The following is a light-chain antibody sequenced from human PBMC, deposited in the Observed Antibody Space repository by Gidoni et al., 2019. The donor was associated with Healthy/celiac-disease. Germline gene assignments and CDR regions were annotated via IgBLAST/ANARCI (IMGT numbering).Light chain of an antibody. CDR2: EGS. Sequence: QSALTQPASVSGSPGQPITISCTGTSSDVGGYNLVSWYQQHPGKAPKLMIYEGSKRPSGFSNRFSGSKSGNTASLTISGLQAEDEADYYCCSYAGSSTYWVFGGGTKLTVL. CDR1: SSDVGGYNL. V-gene: IGLV2-23*01. CDR3: CSYAGSSTYWV. J-gene: IGLJ3*02.